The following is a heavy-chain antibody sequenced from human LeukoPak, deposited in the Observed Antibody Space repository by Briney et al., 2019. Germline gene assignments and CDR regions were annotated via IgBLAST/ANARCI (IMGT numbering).Heavy chain of an antibody. V-gene: IGHV3-11*04. CDR1: GFTFSDYY. CDR2: ISSSGSTI. J-gene: IGHJ5*02. CDR3: ARDVESTYQAGPYGDSGVWFDP. Sequence: GGSLRLSCAASGFTFSDYYMSWIRQAPGKGLEWVSYISSSGSTIYYADSVKGRFTISRDNAKNSLYLQMNSLRAEDTAVYYCARDVESTYQAGPYGDSGVWFDPWGQGTLVTVSP. D-gene: IGHD4-17*01.